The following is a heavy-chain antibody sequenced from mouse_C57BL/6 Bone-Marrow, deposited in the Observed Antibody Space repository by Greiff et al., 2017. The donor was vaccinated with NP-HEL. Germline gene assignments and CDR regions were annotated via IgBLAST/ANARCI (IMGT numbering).Heavy chain of an antibody. D-gene: IGHD2-3*01. V-gene: IGHV1-18*01. CDR3: ARPRYYDGYYWFAY. Sequence: VQLQQSGPELVKPGASVKIPCKASGYTFTDYNMDWVKQSHGKSLEWIGDINPNNGGTIYNQKFKGKATLTVDKSSSTAYMELRSLTSEDTAVYYCARPRYYDGYYWFAYWGQGTLVTVSA. CDR2: INPNNGGT. CDR1: GYTFTDYN. J-gene: IGHJ3*01.